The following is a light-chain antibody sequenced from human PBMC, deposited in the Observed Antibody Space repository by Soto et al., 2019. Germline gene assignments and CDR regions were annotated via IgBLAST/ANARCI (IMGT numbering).Light chain of an antibody. CDR2: EVS. J-gene: IGLJ1*01. Sequence: QSVLTQPASVSGSRGQSITISCTGTISDVVGYKYVSWYQQHPGKAPKLMIYEVSNRPSGVSNSFSGSKSGNTASLTMSGLQAADEADYYCSSYTSSSTLDYVFGTGTKVTVL. CDR3: SSYTSSSTLDYV. V-gene: IGLV2-14*01. CDR1: ISDVVGYKY.